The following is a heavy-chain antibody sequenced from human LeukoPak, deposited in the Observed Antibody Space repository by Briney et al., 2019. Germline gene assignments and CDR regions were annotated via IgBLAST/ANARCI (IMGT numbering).Heavy chain of an antibody. V-gene: IGHV4-61*02. CDR2: IYTSEST. J-gene: IGHJ6*03. D-gene: IGHD2-21*02. CDR3: ARDRAYCGGDWSCQHYYMDV. Sequence: SETLSLTCTVSGGSISSGSYYWNWIRQPAGKGLEWIGRIYTSESTNYNPSLKSRITIPVDTSKKQFSLKLSSVTAADTAVYYCARDRAYCGGDWSCQHYYMDVWGKGTTVTVSS. CDR1: GGSISSGSYY.